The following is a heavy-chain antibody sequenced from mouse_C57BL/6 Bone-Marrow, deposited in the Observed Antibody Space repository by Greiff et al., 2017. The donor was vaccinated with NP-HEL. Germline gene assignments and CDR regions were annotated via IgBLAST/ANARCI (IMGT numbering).Heavy chain of an antibody. V-gene: IGHV5-4*03. CDR2: ISDGGSYT. CDR1: GFTFSSYA. D-gene: IGHD1-1*01. J-gene: IGHJ4*01. CDR3: ARGYYGSSENAMDY. Sequence: EVKLVESGGGLVKPGGSLKLSCAASGFTFSSYAMSWVRQTPDKRLAWVATISDGGSYTYYPDNVKGRFTISRDNAKNNLYLQMSHLKSEDTAMYYCARGYYGSSENAMDYWGQGTSVTVSS.